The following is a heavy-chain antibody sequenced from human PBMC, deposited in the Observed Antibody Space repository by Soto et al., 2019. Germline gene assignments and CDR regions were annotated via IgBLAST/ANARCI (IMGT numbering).Heavy chain of an antibody. CDR3: ARTNYDYVWGSYRFDY. J-gene: IGHJ4*02. Sequence: QVQLQESGPGLVKPSQTLSLTCTVSGGSINSGDYYWSWIRQPPGKGLEWIGYISYSGTTYYKPSLRSPITISLDTSKNQFSLRLASVTAADTAVYYCARTNYDYVWGSYRFDYWGQGTLVTVSS. CDR1: GGSINSGDYY. V-gene: IGHV4-30-4*01. CDR2: ISYSGTT. D-gene: IGHD3-16*02.